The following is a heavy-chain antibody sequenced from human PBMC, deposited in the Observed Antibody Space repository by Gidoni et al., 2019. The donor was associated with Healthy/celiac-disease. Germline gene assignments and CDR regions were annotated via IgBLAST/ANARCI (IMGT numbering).Heavy chain of an antibody. D-gene: IGHD6-13*01. CDR1: GFTFSSYA. V-gene: IGHV3-30*01. CDR3: ARAGQPSDAFDI. CDR2: KSYDGSNK. Sequence: QVQLVESGGGVVQPGRSLRLSCAASGFTFSSYAMHWVRQAPGKGLEWVAVKSYDGSNKYYADSVKGRFTISRDNSKNTLYLQMNSLRAEDTAVYYCARAGQPSDAFDIWGQGTMVTVSS. J-gene: IGHJ3*02.